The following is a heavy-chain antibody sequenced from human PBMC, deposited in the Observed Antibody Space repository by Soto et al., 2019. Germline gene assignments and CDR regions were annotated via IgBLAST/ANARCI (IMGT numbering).Heavy chain of an antibody. J-gene: IGHJ5*02. CDR3: AGGESDAYGDYSWFDP. CDR1: GGTFSPYV. D-gene: IGHD4-17*01. CDR2: IIPIFGTT. Sequence: QVQLVQSGAEVKKPGSSVKVSCKASGGTFSPYVIGWVRQAPGQGLEWMGGIIPIFGTTNYARKFQGRVTSTADKSTTTGDMGLGSLKSGDTAVYYWAGGESDAYGDYSWFDPWGQGPLVTVSS. V-gene: IGHV1-69*14.